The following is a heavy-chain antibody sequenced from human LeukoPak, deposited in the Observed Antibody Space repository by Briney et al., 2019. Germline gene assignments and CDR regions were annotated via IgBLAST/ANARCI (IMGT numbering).Heavy chain of an antibody. Sequence: GGSLRLSCAASGFTFSSYAMHWVRQAPGKGLKYVSGISSNGVSAYYANSVKGRFTISRDNAKNSLYLQMNSLTAEDTAVYYCVRASHPGGWFDPWGQGTLVTVSS. CDR3: VRASHPGGWFDP. CDR1: GFTFSSYA. J-gene: IGHJ5*02. D-gene: IGHD3-10*01. V-gene: IGHV3-64*01. CDR2: ISSNGVSA.